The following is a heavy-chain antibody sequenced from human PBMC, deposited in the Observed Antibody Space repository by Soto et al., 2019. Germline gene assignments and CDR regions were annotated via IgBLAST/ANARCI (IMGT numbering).Heavy chain of an antibody. D-gene: IGHD6-13*01. CDR2: ISAYNGNT. CDR3: ARELRITTAGPRPYDY. V-gene: IGHV1-18*01. J-gene: IGHJ4*02. CDR1: GYTFTSYG. Sequence: ASVKVSCKASGYTFTSYGISWVRQAPGQGLEWMGWISAYNGNTNYAQKLQGRVTMTTDTSTSTAYMELRSLRSDDTAVYYCARELRITTAGPRPYDYWGQGTLVTVSS.